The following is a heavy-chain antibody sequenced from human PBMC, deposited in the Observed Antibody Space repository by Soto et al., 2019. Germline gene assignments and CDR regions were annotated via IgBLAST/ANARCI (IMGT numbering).Heavy chain of an antibody. J-gene: IGHJ6*02. V-gene: IGHV3-21*01. D-gene: IGHD3-22*01. Sequence: GGSLRLSCAASGFTFSSYSMNWVRQAPGKGLEWVSSISSSSSYIYYADSVKGRFTISRDNAKNSLYLQMNSLRAEDTAVYYCARVLPYYYDSSGYYGFYGMDVWGQGTTVTVSS. CDR1: GFTFSSYS. CDR3: ARVLPYYYDSSGYYGFYGMDV. CDR2: ISSSSSYI.